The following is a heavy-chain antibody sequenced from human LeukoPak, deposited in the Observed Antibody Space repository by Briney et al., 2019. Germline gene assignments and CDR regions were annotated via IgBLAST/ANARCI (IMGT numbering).Heavy chain of an antibody. CDR3: VKPSWELRGFFDY. CDR2: ISSNGGTT. D-gene: IGHD1-26*01. Sequence: GGSLRLSCSASGFPFSSYVMHWVRQAPGKGLEYVSGISSNGGTTYYADSVKGRSIISRDNSKNTLYLQLSRVGAEDTAVYYCVKPSWELRGFFDYWGQGTLVTVSS. V-gene: IGHV3-64D*06. CDR1: GFPFSSYV. J-gene: IGHJ4*02.